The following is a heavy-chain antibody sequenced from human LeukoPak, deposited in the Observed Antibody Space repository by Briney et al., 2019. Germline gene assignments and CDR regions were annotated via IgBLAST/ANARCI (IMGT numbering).Heavy chain of an antibody. CDR2: IYHSGST. D-gene: IGHD6-19*01. CDR3: ARDLRRAVAGHYYYYGMDV. V-gene: IGHV4-4*02. J-gene: IGHJ6*04. CDR1: GGSISSSNW. Sequence: SGTLSLTCAVSGGSISSSNWWSWVRQPPGKGLEWIGEIYHSGSTNYNPSPKSRVTISVDTSKNQFSLKLSSVTAADTAVYYCARDLRRAVAGHYYYYGMDVWGKGTTVTVSS.